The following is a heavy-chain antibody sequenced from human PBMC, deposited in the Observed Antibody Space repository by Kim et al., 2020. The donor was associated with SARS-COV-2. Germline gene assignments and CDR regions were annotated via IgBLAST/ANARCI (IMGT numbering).Heavy chain of an antibody. CDR1: GVSISGDY. D-gene: IGHD3-10*01. J-gene: IGHJ4*02. Sequence: SETLSLTCNVSGVSISGDYWSWIRQTPEKGLQWIASISYAGTMSYNPSLKSRVTISVDTSKNQVSLKLSSVTAADTAMYYCARHLSGSGAFYNVGYWGQGSLFTVSS. CDR3: ARHLSGSGAFYNVGY. V-gene: IGHV4-59*08. CDR2: ISYAGTM.